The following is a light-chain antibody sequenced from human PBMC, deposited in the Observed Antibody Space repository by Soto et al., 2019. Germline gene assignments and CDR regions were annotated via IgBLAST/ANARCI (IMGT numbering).Light chain of an antibody. CDR3: QQYGSYSLS. CDR2: GAF. Sequence: EIVSTQSPATLSVSLGGRVTLSCRASQGVSSNLAWYQQKPGQPPRLLIHGAFSRATGIPDRFSGSGSGTEFTLSISSLEPDDFAVYYCQQYGSYSLSFGGGTKVDI. J-gene: IGKJ4*01. V-gene: IGKV3D-15*01. CDR1: QGVSSN.